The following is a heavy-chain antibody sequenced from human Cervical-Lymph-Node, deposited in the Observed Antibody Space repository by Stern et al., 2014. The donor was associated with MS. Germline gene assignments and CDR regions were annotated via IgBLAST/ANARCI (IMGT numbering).Heavy chain of an antibody. Sequence: DQLVESGAEVKKPGSSVKVSCKASGDIFINHAFTWVRPAPGQGLAWMGGIIPMYDAPEYAQKIAGRVTITADASTNTVYMELSSLRSEDTATFYCARSFRRYYDSSGYPDALDMWGQGTMVTVSS. CDR1: GDIFINHA. D-gene: IGHD3-22*01. J-gene: IGHJ3*02. CDR2: IIPMYDAP. CDR3: ARSFRRYYDSSGYPDALDM. V-gene: IGHV1-69*01.